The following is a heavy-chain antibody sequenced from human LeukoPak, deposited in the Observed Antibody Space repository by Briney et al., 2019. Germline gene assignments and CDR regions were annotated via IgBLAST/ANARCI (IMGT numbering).Heavy chain of an antibody. CDR3: ARDWGY. CDR1: GFTFSSYS. J-gene: IGHJ4*02. V-gene: IGHV3-23*01. D-gene: IGHD3-16*01. Sequence: GGSLRLSCAASGFTFSSYSMNWVRQAPGKGLEWVSSISGNDDKTYYADSVKGRFTISRDTSKNTLNLQMNSLRGEDTAIYYCARDWGYWGQGTLVAVSS. CDR2: ISGNDDKT.